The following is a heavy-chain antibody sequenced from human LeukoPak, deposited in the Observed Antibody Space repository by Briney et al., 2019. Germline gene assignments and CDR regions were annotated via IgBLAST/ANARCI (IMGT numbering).Heavy chain of an antibody. Sequence: PGGSLRLSWAASGFTLSSYWMHWVRQAAGKGLVWVSRIKSDGSTTNYADSVKGRFTISRDNAKNTLYLQMNSLRAEDTAVYYCARELAVGGTWFDPWGQGTLVTVSS. CDR1: GFTLSSYW. D-gene: IGHD6-19*01. V-gene: IGHV3-74*01. CDR3: ARELAVGGTWFDP. J-gene: IGHJ5*02. CDR2: IKSDGSTT.